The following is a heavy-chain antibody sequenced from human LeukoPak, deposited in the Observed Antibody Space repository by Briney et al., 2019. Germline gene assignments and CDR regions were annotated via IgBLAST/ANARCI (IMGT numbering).Heavy chain of an antibody. J-gene: IGHJ4*02. CDR3: AREWQGGIAAAGTRIEGDY. CDR2: IKQDGSEE. V-gene: IGHV3-7*01. Sequence: GGSLRLSCAGSGFSVSGYWMTWVRQAPGKGLEWVANIKQDGSEENYVDSVKGRFTISRDNAENSLFLQMNSLRVEDTAVYYCAREWQGGIAAAGTRIEGDYWGQGTLVAVSS. D-gene: IGHD6-13*01. CDR1: GFSVSGYW.